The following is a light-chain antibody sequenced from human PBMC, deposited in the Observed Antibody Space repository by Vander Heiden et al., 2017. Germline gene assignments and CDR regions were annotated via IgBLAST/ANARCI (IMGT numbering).Light chain of an antibody. CDR1: QSVSSSS. V-gene: IGKV3-20*01. CDR3: QQYGSSPPVT. CDR2: GAS. Sequence: EIVLTQSPGPLSLSPGERATLSCRASQSVSSSSLAWYQQKPGQAPRLLIYGASSRATGIPDRFSGSGSGTDFTLTISRLEPEDFAVYYCQQYGSSPPVTFGQGTRLEIK. J-gene: IGKJ5*01.